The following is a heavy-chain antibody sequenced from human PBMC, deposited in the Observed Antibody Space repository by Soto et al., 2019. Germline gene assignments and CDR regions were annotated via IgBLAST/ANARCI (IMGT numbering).Heavy chain of an antibody. CDR3: ARGGNVDCSGGSCYPTLGYYYGMDV. J-gene: IGHJ6*02. CDR1: GYDFTSSG. V-gene: IGHV1-18*01. CDR2: ISTYNGNT. Sequence: GASVKVSCKTSGYDFTSSGISWVRQAPGQGLEWMGWISTYNGNTNYAQKFQGWVTMTRDTSISTAYMELSRLRSDDTAVYYCARGGNVDCSGGSCYPTLGYYYGMDVWGQGTTVTVSS. D-gene: IGHD2-15*01.